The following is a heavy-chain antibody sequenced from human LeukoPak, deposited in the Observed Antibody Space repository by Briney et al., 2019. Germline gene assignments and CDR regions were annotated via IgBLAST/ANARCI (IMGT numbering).Heavy chain of an antibody. J-gene: IGHJ4*02. D-gene: IGHD1/OR15-1a*01. CDR2: IKGDGSGK. V-gene: IGHV3-7*01. Sequence: GGSLRLSCAASGFTFSGSRRSWVRQAPGKGLEWVATIKGDGSGKSYVDSVKGRFAISRDDAKSSLFLQMDSLRSEDTAVYYCTKNTHDYWGQGTLVTVSS. CDR1: GFTFSGSR. CDR3: TKNTHDY.